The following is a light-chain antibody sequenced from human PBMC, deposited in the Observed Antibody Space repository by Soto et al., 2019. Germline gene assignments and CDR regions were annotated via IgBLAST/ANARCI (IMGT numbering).Light chain of an antibody. CDR2: GNS. V-gene: IGLV1-40*01. Sequence: QAVVTQPPSVSGAPGQRVTISCTGSSSNIGAGYDVPWYQQLPGTDPKLLIYGNSNRPSGVPDRFSGSKSGTSASLAITGLQDEDEADYYCQSSDSSLSAAVFGGGTQLTVL. J-gene: IGLJ7*01. CDR1: SSNIGAGYD. CDR3: QSSDSSLSAAV.